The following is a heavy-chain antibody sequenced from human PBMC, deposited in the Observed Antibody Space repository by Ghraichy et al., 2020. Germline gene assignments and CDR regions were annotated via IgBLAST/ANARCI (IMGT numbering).Heavy chain of an antibody. CDR1: GGSFSGYY. D-gene: IGHD2-2*02. V-gene: IGHV4-34*01. CDR3: ASRYCSSTSCYSFGLRTMVRPIAFDP. J-gene: IGHJ5*02. CDR2: INHSGST. Sequence: SPTLSLTCAVYGGSFSGYYWSWIRQPPGKGLEWIGEINHSGSTNYNPSLKSRVTISVDTSKNQFSLKLSSVTAADTAVYYCASRYCSSTSCYSFGLRTMVRPIAFDPWGQGTLVTVAS.